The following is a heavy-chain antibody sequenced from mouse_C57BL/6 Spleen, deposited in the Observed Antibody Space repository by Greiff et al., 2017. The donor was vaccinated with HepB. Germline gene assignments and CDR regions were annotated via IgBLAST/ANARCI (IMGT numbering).Heavy chain of an antibody. Sequence: QVQLQQSGAELARPGASVKMSCKASGYTFTSYTMHWVKQRPGQGLEWIGYINPSSGYTKYNQKFKDKATLTADKSSSTAYMQLSSLTSEDSAVYYCARGGTTVVDHYFDYWGQGTTLTVSS. D-gene: IGHD1-1*01. CDR3: ARGGTTVVDHYFDY. J-gene: IGHJ2*01. CDR2: INPSSGYT. CDR1: GYTFTSYT. V-gene: IGHV1-4*01.